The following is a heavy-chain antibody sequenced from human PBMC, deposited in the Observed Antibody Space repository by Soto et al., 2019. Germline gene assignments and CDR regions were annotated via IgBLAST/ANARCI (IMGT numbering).Heavy chain of an antibody. CDR1: GFTFSGSA. J-gene: IGHJ6*02. CDR3: TRPFDYGGNSYYYYYGMDV. D-gene: IGHD4-17*01. Sequence: LRLSCAASGFTFSGSAMHWVRQASGKGLEWVGRIRSKANSYATAYAASVKGRFTISRDDSKNTAYLQMNSLKTEDTAVYYCTRPFDYGGNSYYYYYGMDVWGQGTTVTVSS. CDR2: IRSKANSYAT. V-gene: IGHV3-73*01.